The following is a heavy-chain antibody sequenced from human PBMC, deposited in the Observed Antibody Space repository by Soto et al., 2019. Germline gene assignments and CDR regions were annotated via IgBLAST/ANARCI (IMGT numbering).Heavy chain of an antibody. V-gene: IGHV3-30-3*01. CDR2: ISYDGSNK. CDR1: GFTFSSYA. J-gene: IGHJ4*02. D-gene: IGHD6-13*01. Sequence: PGGSLRLSCAASGFTFSSYAMHWVRQAPGKGLEWVAVISYDGSNKYYADSVKGRFTISRDNSKNTLYLQMNSLRAEDTAVHYCARDPATSVRQQLDYWGQGTLVTVSS. CDR3: ARDPATSVRQQLDY.